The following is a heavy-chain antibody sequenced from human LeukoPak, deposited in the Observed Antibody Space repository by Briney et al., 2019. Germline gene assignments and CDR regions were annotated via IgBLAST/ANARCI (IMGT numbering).Heavy chain of an antibody. CDR1: GFTFSNAW. V-gene: IGHV3-15*01. Sequence: PGGSLRLSCAASGFTFSNAWMSWVRQAPGKGLEWVGRIKSKTDGGTTDFAAVVKGRFTILRDDSNNTLYLQMNSLKSEDTAVYYCTRTRRLQGDEYLQYWGQGTLVTVSS. CDR3: TRTRRLQGDEYLQY. D-gene: IGHD4-11*01. J-gene: IGHJ1*01. CDR2: IKSKTDGGTT.